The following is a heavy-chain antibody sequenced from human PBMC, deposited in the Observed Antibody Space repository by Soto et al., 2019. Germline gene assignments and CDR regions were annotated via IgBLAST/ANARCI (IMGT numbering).Heavy chain of an antibody. CDR2: ISYDGSNK. CDR3: AKAPTVVTPDAFDI. CDR1: GFTFSSYA. V-gene: IGHV3-30-3*01. J-gene: IGHJ3*02. D-gene: IGHD4-17*01. Sequence: GGSLRLSCAASGFTFSSYAMHWVRQAPGKGLEWVAVISYDGSNKYYADSVKGRFTISRDNSKNTLYLQMNSLRAEDTAVYYCAKAPTVVTPDAFDIWGQGTMVTVSS.